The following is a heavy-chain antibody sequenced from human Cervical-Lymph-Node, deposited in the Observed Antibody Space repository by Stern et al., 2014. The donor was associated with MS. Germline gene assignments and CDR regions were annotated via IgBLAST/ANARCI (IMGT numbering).Heavy chain of an antibody. D-gene: IGHD2-21*01. J-gene: IGHJ4*02. CDR1: GDTFTSHY. CDR3: ARDVARKYYFDS. V-gene: IGHV1-46*01. CDR2: INPSTGSS. Sequence: QVQLGQSGPEVKKPGASVRVSCKASGDTFTSHYMHWVRQAPGQGLEWMGLINPSTGSSIYAQRFQGRVAMTRDTSSTTVYLELSSLTSEETALYYCARDVARKYYFDSWGQGTLVTVSS.